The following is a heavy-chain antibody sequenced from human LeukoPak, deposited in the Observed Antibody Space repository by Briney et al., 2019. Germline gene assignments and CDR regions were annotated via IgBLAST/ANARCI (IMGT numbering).Heavy chain of an antibody. CDR3: ARDLNVAVPGPIFDS. V-gene: IGHV4-4*07. Sequence: SETLSLTCTISGGSISSYYWSWIRQPAGKGLEWIGRIYTTGSTNYNPSLKSRVTMSADTSKNQFSLKRSSVTAADTAVYYGARDLNVAVPGPIFDSWGQGTLVTVSS. CDR2: IYTTGST. J-gene: IGHJ4*02. D-gene: IGHD6-19*01. CDR1: GGSISSYY.